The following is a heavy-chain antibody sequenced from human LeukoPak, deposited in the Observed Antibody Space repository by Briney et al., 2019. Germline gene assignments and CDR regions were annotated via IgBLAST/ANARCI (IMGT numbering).Heavy chain of an antibody. D-gene: IGHD3-22*01. J-gene: IGHJ3*02. V-gene: IGHV3-48*03. CDR2: ISSSGSTI. Sequence: GGSLRLSCAASGFTFSNYEMNWVRQAPGKGLEWVSYISSSGSTIYYADSVKGRFTISRDNAKNSLYLQMNSLRAEDTAVYYCARRVIVVVSPHDAFDIWGQGTMVTVSS. CDR1: GFTFSNYE. CDR3: ARRVIVVVSPHDAFDI.